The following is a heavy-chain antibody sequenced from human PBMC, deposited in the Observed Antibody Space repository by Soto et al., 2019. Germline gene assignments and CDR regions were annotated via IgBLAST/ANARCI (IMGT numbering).Heavy chain of an antibody. V-gene: IGHV4-59*01. J-gene: IGHJ4*02. CDR2: IYHTGVT. Sequence: SDTLSLTCNVSCASITTYYCIWFRQPPGQGLESLGYIYHTGVTNSNPSLRGRLSISIDTAKNQFSLKLSSVTSADTAIYYCARTARVPDFWGPGILVTVSS. D-gene: IGHD2-2*01. CDR1: CASITTYY. CDR3: ARTARVPDF.